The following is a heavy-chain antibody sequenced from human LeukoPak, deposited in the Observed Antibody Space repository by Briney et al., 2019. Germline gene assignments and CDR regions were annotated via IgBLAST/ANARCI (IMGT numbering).Heavy chain of an antibody. Sequence: GGSLRLSCAASGFTVSSNYMSWVRQAPGKGLEWVSIIYSGGSTYYADSVKGRFTISRGNSKNTLYLQMNSLRAEDTAVYYCARDDNFYYGMDVWGQGTTVTVSS. CDR1: GFTVSSNY. V-gene: IGHV3-66*01. CDR3: ARDDNFYYGMDV. J-gene: IGHJ6*02. CDR2: IYSGGST.